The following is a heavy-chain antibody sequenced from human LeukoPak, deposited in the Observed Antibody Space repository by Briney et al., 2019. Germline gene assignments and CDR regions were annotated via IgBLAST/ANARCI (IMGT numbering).Heavy chain of an antibody. V-gene: IGHV3-13*01. CDR3: TRTSLSGWFDS. Sequence: PGGSLRLACXASGFTFSGYDMHWVRHPPGKGLEWVSTIDIAGDTYYPDSVKGRFTISRQNGKNSLYLQMNSLRAEDTAVYYCTRTSLSGWFDSWGQGTLVTVSS. CDR1: GFTFSGYD. D-gene: IGHD6-19*01. CDR2: IDIAGDT. J-gene: IGHJ5*01.